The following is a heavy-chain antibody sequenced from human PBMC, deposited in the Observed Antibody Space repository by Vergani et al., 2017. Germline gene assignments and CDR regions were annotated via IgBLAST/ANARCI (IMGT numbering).Heavy chain of an antibody. Sequence: QVQLVQSGAEVKKPGASVKVSCKASGYTFTSYGISWVRQAPGQGLEWMGWISAYKGNTNYAQKLQGRVTMTTDTSTSTAYMELRSLRSDDTAVYYCARDGARYYDFWSGYYTFDYWGQGTLVTVSS. J-gene: IGHJ4*02. CDR2: ISAYKGNT. CDR1: GYTFTSYG. CDR3: ARDGARYYDFWSGYYTFDY. D-gene: IGHD3-3*01. V-gene: IGHV1-18*01.